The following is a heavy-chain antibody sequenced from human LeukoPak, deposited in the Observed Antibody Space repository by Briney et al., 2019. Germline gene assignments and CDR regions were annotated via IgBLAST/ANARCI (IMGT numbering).Heavy chain of an antibody. CDR2: IKQDGSEK. J-gene: IGHJ4*02. CDR1: GFTFNKYW. CDR3: ARDDYTSSSLEY. D-gene: IGHD2-2*02. Sequence: GGSLRLSCAASGFTFNKYWMSWVRQAPGQGLEWVANIKQDGSEKYYVDSVKGRFTISRDNAKNSLYLQMNSLRAEDTAVYYCARDDYTSSSLEYWGQGTLVTVSS. V-gene: IGHV3-7*01.